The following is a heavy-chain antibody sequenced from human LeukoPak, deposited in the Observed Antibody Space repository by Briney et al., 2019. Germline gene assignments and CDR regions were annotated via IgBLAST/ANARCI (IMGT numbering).Heavy chain of an antibody. J-gene: IGHJ4*02. V-gene: IGHV3-30-3*01. CDR2: ISYDGNNK. Sequence: QTGGSLRLSCAASGFTFSSYAMHWVRQAPGKGLEWVAVISYDGNNKYYADSVKGRFTISRDNAKNSLYLQMNSLRAEDMALYYCAKDTSYSSSWSAFDYWGQGTLVTVSS. CDR1: GFTFSSYA. CDR3: AKDTSYSSSWSAFDY. D-gene: IGHD6-13*01.